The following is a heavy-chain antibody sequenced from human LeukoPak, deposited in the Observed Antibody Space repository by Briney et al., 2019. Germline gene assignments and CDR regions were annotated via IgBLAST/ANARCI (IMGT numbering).Heavy chain of an antibody. Sequence: ASVKVSCKATGYTFTSYGINWVRQAPGQGLEWMGWISAYNGNTNYAQKLQGRVTMTTDTSTSTAYMELRSLRSDDTAVYYCAREAGTDWYFDLWGRGTLVTVSS. V-gene: IGHV1-18*04. D-gene: IGHD6-13*01. CDR1: GYTFTSYG. J-gene: IGHJ2*01. CDR3: AREAGTDWYFDL. CDR2: ISAYNGNT.